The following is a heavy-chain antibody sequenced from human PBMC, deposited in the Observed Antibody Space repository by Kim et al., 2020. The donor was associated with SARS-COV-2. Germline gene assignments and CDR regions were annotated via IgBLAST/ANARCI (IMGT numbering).Heavy chain of an antibody. CDR3: ARDHREWLQYTANWYFDL. V-gene: IGHV4-59*01. CDR1: GGSISSYY. CDR2: IYYSGST. J-gene: IGHJ2*01. Sequence: SETLSLTCTVSGGSISSYYWSWIRQPPGKGLEWIGYIYYSGSTNYNPSLKSRVTISVDTSKNQFPLKLSSVTAADTAVYYCARDHREWLQYTANWYFDLCGRGTLVTVSS. D-gene: IGHD3-3*01.